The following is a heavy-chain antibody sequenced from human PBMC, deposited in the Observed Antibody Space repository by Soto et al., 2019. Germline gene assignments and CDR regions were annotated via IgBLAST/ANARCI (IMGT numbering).Heavy chain of an antibody. CDR2: ISGSGGST. D-gene: IGHD1-26*01. J-gene: IGHJ4*02. Sequence: EVQLLESGGGLVQPGGSLRLSCAASGFTFSSYAMSWVRQAPGKGLEWVSAISGSGGSTYYADSVKGRFTISRDNSKNTLYLQMNSLRAEDTAVYYCAKGRDSGSYFVPPPADYWGQGTLVTVSS. CDR1: GFTFSSYA. V-gene: IGHV3-23*01. CDR3: AKGRDSGSYFVPPPADY.